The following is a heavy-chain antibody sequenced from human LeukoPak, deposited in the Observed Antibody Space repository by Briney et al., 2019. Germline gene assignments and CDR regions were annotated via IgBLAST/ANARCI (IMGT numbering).Heavy chain of an antibody. CDR2: ISGSGGTT. Sequence: PGGSLRLSCAASGFTFSNYAMSWVRQAPGKGLEWVSTISGSGGTTFYADSVKGRFTISRDNSKNTLYLQMNSLRAEDTAVYYCAKASTTVTAYFDYWGQGTLVTVSS. CDR3: AKASTTVTAYFDY. V-gene: IGHV3-23*01. J-gene: IGHJ4*02. D-gene: IGHD4-17*01. CDR1: GFTFSNYA.